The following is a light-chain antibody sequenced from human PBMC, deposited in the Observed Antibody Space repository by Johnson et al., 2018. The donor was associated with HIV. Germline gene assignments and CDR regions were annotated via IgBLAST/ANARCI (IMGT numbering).Light chain of an antibody. V-gene: IGLV1-51*02. CDR2: END. Sequence: QFVLTQPPSVSAAPGQRVTISCSGRGSNIGSHYVSWYQQLPGTAPKLLIFENDKRPSGIPDRFSGSKSGTSATLGITGLQAGDEADYYCGTWDNSMSIGYVFGTGTKVTVL. CDR1: GSNIGSHY. CDR3: GTWDNSMSIGYV. J-gene: IGLJ1*01.